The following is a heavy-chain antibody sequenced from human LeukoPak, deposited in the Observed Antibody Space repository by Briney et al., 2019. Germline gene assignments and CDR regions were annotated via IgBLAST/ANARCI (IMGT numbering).Heavy chain of an antibody. CDR1: GGSFSGYY. CDR2: INHSGST. D-gene: IGHD1-26*01. V-gene: IGHV4-34*01. CDR3: ARLIVGATDFDY. J-gene: IGHJ4*02. Sequence: SETLSLTCAVYGGSFSGYYWSWIRQPPGKRLEWIGEINHSGSTSYNPSLKSRVTISVDTSKNQFSLKLSSVTAADTAVYYCARLIVGATDFDYWGQGTLVTVSS.